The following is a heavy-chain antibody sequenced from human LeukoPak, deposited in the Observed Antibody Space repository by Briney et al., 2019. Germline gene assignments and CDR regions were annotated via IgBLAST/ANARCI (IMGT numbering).Heavy chain of an antibody. Sequence: ERSLSLSCAASGFTFSTYIMHWVRQAPGKGLEWVSSISSGSSYIYYADSVKGRFTISRDNAKNSLYLQMNSLRAEDSAVYYCARVEGGPGFDYWGQGTLVTVSS. V-gene: IGHV3-21*01. CDR1: GFTFSTYI. D-gene: IGHD5-24*01. J-gene: IGHJ4*02. CDR3: ARVEGGPGFDY. CDR2: ISSGSSYI.